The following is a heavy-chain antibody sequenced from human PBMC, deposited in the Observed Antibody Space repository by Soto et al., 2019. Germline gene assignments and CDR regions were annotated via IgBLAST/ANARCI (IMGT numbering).Heavy chain of an antibody. D-gene: IGHD4-17*01. Sequence: SETLSLTCTVSGGSVSSGSYYWSWIRQPPGKGLEWIGYIYYSGSTNYNPSLKSRVTISVDTSKNQFSLKLSSVTAADTAVYYCARWDYGGPSFDYWGQGTLVTVSS. CDR3: ARWDYGGPSFDY. CDR2: IYYSGST. V-gene: IGHV4-61*01. J-gene: IGHJ4*02. CDR1: GGSVSSGSYY.